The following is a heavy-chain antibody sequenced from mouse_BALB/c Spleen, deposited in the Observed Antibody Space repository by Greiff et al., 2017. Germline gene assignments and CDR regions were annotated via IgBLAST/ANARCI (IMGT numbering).Heavy chain of an antibody. CDR2: ISDGGSYT. J-gene: IGHJ4*01. V-gene: IGHV5-4*02. D-gene: IGHD1-2*01. CDR3: AREGTTAKMDY. CDR1: GFTFSDYY. Sequence: EVKLVESGGGLVKPGGSLKLSCAASGFTFSDYYMYWVRQTPEKRLEWVATISDGGSYTYYPDSVKGRFTISRVNAKNNLYLQMSSLKSEDTAMYYCAREGTTAKMDYWGQGTSVTVSS.